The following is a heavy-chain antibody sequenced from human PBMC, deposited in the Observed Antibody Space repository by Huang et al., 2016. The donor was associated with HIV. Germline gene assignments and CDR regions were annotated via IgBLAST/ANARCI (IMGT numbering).Heavy chain of an antibody. J-gene: IGHJ4*02. CDR3: ASQHIGAAATWF. CDR1: GDFISSTNYY. Sequence: QLQLQESGPGQVKPSETLSLTCTVSGDFISSTNYYWGWIRQSPGKGLEWVGRVYQSGSTNYNPSLKSRVTLSVDTSRNQCSLRLNSVTAADTAVYYCASQHIGAAATWFWGRGTQVAVSS. V-gene: IGHV4-39*01. CDR2: VYQSGST. D-gene: IGHD6-13*01.